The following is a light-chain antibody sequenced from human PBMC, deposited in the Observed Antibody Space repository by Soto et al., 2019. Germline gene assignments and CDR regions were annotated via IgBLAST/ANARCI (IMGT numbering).Light chain of an antibody. V-gene: IGKV3-15*01. CDR3: QQYNNWPPLA. CDR2: GAS. J-gene: IGKJ4*01. Sequence: EIVMTQSQATLSVSPGERVTLSCRASQSVSRNLAWYQQIPGQAPRLLIYGASTRATGIPARFSGSGYGTEFTLTISLLQSEDFAVYYCQQYNNWPPLAFGGGTKVQIK. CDR1: QSVSRN.